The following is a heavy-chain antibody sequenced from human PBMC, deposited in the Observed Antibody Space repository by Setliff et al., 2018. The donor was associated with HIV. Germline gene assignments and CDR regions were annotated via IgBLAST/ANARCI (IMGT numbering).Heavy chain of an antibody. D-gene: IGHD1-7*01. CDR3: ARHRSGNWYYFGFDP. CDR1: GGSISSSS. J-gene: IGHJ5*02. CDR2: LHYSVSS. V-gene: IGHV4-59*08. Sequence: KSSETLSLTCTVSGGSISSSSWSWIRQPPGKGLEWIGYLHYSVSSNYNPSLKSRVIISVDTSKNQFSLKLSSVTVADTAVYYCARHRSGNWYYFGFDPWGQGTLVTVSS.